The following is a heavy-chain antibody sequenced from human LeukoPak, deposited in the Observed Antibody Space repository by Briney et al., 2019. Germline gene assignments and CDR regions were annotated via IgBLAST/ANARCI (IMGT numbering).Heavy chain of an antibody. J-gene: IGHJ4*02. Sequence: ASVKVSCKASGYTFTGYYMHWVRQAPGQGLEWMGWINPNSGGTNYAQEFQGRVTMTRDTSISTAYMELSRLRSDDTAVYYCARDSAPWSNDILTGYYSYWGQGTLVTVSS. V-gene: IGHV1-2*02. CDR1: GYTFTGYY. CDR2: INPNSGGT. D-gene: IGHD3-9*01. CDR3: ARDSAPWSNDILTGYYSY.